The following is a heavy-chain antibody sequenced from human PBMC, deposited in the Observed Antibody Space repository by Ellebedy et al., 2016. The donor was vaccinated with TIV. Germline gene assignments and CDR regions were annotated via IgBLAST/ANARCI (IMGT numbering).Heavy chain of an antibody. J-gene: IGHJ6*02. CDR2: IDPTDSYT. CDR1: GYSFASYW. CDR3: ARDYYYALDV. Sequence: ASVKVSCKGSGYSFASYWISWVRQMPGKGLEWMGRIDPTDSYTYYSPSFQGHVTISADKSITTAYLQWSSMKASDTAMYYCARDYYYALDVWGQGTSVTVSS. V-gene: IGHV5-10-1*01.